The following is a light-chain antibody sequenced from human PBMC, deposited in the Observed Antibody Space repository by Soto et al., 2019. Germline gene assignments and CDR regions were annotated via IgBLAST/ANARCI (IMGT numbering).Light chain of an antibody. Sequence: DIQMTQSPSTLSASVGDRVTITCRASQSISSWLAWYQEKPGKAPKLLIYKASSLESGVPSRFSGSGSGTKFTLTISSLQPDVFATFYCQQYKIFGTFGQGPKV. CDR2: KAS. CDR1: QSISSW. V-gene: IGKV1-5*03. CDR3: QQYKIFGT. J-gene: IGKJ1*01.